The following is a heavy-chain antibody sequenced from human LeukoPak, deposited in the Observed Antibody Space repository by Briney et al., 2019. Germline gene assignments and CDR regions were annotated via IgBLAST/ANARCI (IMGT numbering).Heavy chain of an antibody. CDR1: GYTLTELS. CDR2: INTNTGNP. J-gene: IGHJ6*02. D-gene: IGHD2-21*01. CDR3: ARDGVLWWRTPDYGMDV. V-gene: IGHV7-4-1*02. Sequence: ASVKVSCKVSGYTLTELSMHWVRQAPGQGLEWMGWINTNTGNPTYAQGFTGRFVFSLDTSVSTAYLQISSLKAEDTAVYYCARDGVLWWRTPDYGMDVWGQGTTVTVSS.